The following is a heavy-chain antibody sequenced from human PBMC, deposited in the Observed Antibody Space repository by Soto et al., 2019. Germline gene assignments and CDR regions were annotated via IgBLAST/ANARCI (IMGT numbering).Heavy chain of an antibody. CDR1: GFTFSSYA. CDR2: ISYDGSNK. D-gene: IGHD3-9*01. CDR3: ARGLSNDYDIFY. J-gene: IGHJ4*02. Sequence: GGSLRLSCAASGFTFSSYAMHWVRQAPGKGLEWVAVISYDGSNKYYADSVKGRFTISRDNSKNTLYLQMNSLRAEDTAVYYCARGLSNDYDIFYWGQGTLVTVSS. V-gene: IGHV3-30-3*01.